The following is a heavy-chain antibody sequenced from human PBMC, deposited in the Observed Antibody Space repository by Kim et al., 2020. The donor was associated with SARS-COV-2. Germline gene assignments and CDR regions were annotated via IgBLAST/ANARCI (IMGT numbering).Heavy chain of an antibody. CDR3: ARDPEYDTSAYFDY. Sequence: SETLSLTFTISGGSLHGSYWNWIRQPPGKGLEWIGNIYYSGKTMYNPSLMSRVTTSVDTSSNQFSLNLRSVTAADTAVYYCARDPEYDTSAYFDYWGQGILVTVSS. V-gene: IGHV4-59*01. CDR1: GGSLHGSY. D-gene: IGHD1-1*01. CDR2: IYYSGKT. J-gene: IGHJ4*02.